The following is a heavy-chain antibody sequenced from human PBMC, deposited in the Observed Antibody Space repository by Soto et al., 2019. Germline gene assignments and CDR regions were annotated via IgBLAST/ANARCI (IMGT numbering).Heavy chain of an antibody. CDR1: RFTFSSYA. CDR3: ANDLSRDLGGGGDY. V-gene: IGHV3-30*18. Sequence: QVQLVESGGGLVQPGRSLRLSCAASRFTFSSYAMHWVRQAPGKGLEWVAVISYDGSNKYYADSVKGRFTISRDNSKNPLYLQMNSVRAEEAAVYCCANDLSRDLGGGGDYWGQGTLVTVSS. D-gene: IGHD3-16*01. CDR2: ISYDGSNK. J-gene: IGHJ4*02.